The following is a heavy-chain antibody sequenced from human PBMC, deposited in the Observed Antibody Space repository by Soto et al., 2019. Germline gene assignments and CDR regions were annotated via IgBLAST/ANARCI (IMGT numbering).Heavy chain of an antibody. V-gene: IGHV3-23*01. D-gene: IGHD6-6*01. CDR1: GFTFSSYA. Sequence: EVQLLESGGGLVQPGGSLRLSCAASGFTFSSYAMSWVRQAPGKGLEWVSAISGSGGSTYYADSVQGGFTISIDNFKTPRYLKINSLRAENTAVYYCAKVFLPFCCSSSGDYFDYWGQGTLVTVSS. CDR2: ISGSGGST. J-gene: IGHJ4*02. CDR3: AKVFLPFCCSSSGDYFDY.